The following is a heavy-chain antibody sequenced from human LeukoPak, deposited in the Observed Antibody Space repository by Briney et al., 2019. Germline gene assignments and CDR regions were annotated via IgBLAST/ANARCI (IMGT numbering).Heavy chain of an antibody. CDR2: MNPNSGNT. V-gene: IGHV1-8*02. CDR3: ARVGSLNWGSSSRQQGRRFDP. D-gene: IGHD6-13*01. Sequence: ASVKVSCKASGSTFSSYTISWVRQATGQGLEWMGWMNPNSGNTGYAQKFQGRVTMTRNTSISTAYMELSSLRSEDTAVYYCARVGSLNWGSSSRQQGRRFDPWGQGTLVTVSS. CDR1: GSTFSSYT. J-gene: IGHJ5*02.